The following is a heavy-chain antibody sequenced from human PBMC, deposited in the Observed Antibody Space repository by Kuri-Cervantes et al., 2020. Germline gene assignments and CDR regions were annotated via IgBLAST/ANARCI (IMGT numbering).Heavy chain of an antibody. CDR3: AKAVDIVVVPALGYGMDV. D-gene: IGHD2-2*01. V-gene: IGHV1-45*02. CDR1: GYTFTYRY. CDR2: ITPFNGNT. J-gene: IGHJ6*02. Sequence: SVKVSCKASGYTFTYRYLHWVRQAPGQALEWMGWITPFNGNTNYAQKFQDRVTITRDRSMSTAYMELSRLRSDDTAVYYCAKAVDIVVVPALGYGMDVWGQGTTVTVSS.